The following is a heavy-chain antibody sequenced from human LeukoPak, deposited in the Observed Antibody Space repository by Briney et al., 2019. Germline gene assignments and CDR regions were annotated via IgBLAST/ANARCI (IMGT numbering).Heavy chain of an antibody. CDR2: LSRSGSTI. CDR3: ARDGSGYYPDY. CDR1: GFSFSDYY. Sequence: GGSLRLSCAASGFSFSDYYMSWVRQAPGKGLEWLSYLSRSGSTIFYADSVKGRFTISRDNAKNSVYLQMNSLRAEDTAVYYCARDGSGYYPDYWGQGTLVTVSS. V-gene: IGHV3-11*04. J-gene: IGHJ4*02. D-gene: IGHD3-22*01.